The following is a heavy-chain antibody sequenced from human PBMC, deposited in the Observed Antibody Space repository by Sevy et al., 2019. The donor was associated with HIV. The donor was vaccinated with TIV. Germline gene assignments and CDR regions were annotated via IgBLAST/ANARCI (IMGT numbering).Heavy chain of an antibody. CDR1: GFTFSSYW. CDR2: IKQDGSEK. V-gene: IGHV3-7*01. CDR3: AREDVILWFGELNYYYGMDV. J-gene: IGHJ6*02. D-gene: IGHD3-10*01. Sequence: GGSLRLSCAASGFTFSSYWMSWVRQAPGKGLEWVAHIKQDGSEKYYVDSVKGRFTISRDNAKNSLYLQMNSLRAEDTAVYYCAREDVILWFGELNYYYGMDVWGQGTTVTVSS.